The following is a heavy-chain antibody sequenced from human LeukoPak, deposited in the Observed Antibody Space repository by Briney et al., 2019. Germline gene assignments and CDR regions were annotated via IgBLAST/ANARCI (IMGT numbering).Heavy chain of an antibody. CDR2: IRNDGSKT. CDR3: ANDRSDDAFDL. J-gene: IGHJ3*01. Sequence: HTGGSLRLSCAASGFSFSSYGMHWVRQAPGEGLDWVAYIRNDGSKTYYADSVKGRFTISRDNSRNTLYLQMNSLGAEDTALYYCANDRSDDAFDLWGHGTMVTVSS. V-gene: IGHV3-30*02. CDR1: GFSFSSYG.